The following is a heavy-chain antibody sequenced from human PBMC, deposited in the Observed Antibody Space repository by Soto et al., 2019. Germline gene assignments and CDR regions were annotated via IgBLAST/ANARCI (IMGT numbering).Heavy chain of an antibody. V-gene: IGHV1-69*02. CDR1: GGTFSSYT. J-gene: IGHJ6*03. Sequence: ASVKVSCKASGGTFSSYTISWVRQAPGQGLEWMGRIIPILGIANYAQKFQGRVTITADKSTSTAYMELSSLRSEDTAVYYCARVDFGTQGPKNYYYYMDVWGKGTTVTVSS. CDR3: ARVDFGTQGPKNYYYYMDV. D-gene: IGHD3-10*01. CDR2: IIPILGIA.